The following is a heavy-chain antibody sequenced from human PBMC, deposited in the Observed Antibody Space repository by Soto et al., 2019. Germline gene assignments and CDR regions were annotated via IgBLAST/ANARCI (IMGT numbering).Heavy chain of an antibody. CDR3: AKDMFSGYDSGYFDY. CDR2: ISWNSGSI. J-gene: IGHJ4*02. Sequence: EVQLVESGGGLVQPGRSLRLSCAASGFTFDDYAMHWVRQAPGKGLEWVSGISWNSGSIGYADSVKGRFTISRDNAKNSLYLQMNSLRAEDTALYYCAKDMFSGYDSGYFDYWGQGTLVTVSS. D-gene: IGHD5-12*01. V-gene: IGHV3-9*01. CDR1: GFTFDDYA.